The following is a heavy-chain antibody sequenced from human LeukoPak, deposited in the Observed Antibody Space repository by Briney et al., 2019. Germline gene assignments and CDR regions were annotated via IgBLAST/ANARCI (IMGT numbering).Heavy chain of an antibody. Sequence: GGSLRLSCAASEFTFSSYAMSWVRQAPGKGLEWVSTITGSGATTYYADSVKGRFTISRDISKNTLYLHLQMNSLRAEDTALYYCARAFGDYRLGSVSAYYWGQGTLVRVSS. CDR2: ITGSGATT. CDR3: ARAFGDYRLGSVSAYY. V-gene: IGHV3-23*01. CDR1: EFTFSSYA. J-gene: IGHJ4*02. D-gene: IGHD4-17*01.